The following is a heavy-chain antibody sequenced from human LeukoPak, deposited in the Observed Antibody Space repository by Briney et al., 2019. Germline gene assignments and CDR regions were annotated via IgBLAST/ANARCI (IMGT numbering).Heavy chain of an antibody. Sequence: PGGSLRHSCAASGFTFSGYIMNWVRQAPGKGLEWVSFIGTSGNTIYYADSVKGRFTVSRDNAKNSLYLQMNSLRAEDTAVYYCARDQWLDYWGQGTLVTVSS. J-gene: IGHJ4*02. CDR1: GFTFSGYI. D-gene: IGHD6-19*01. V-gene: IGHV3-48*04. CDR3: ARDQWLDY. CDR2: IGTSGNTI.